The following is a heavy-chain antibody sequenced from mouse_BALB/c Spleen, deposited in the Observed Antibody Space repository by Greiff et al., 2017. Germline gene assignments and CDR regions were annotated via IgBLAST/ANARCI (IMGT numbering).Heavy chain of an antibody. CDR1: GFAFSSYD. V-gene: IGHV5-12-1*01. Sequence: EVQRVESGGGLVKPGGSLKLSCAASGFAFSSYDMSWVRQTPEKRLEWVAYISSGGGSTYYPDTVKGRFTISRDNAKNTLYLQMSSLKSEDTAMYYCARRSLLRPYYFDYWGQGTTLTVSS. CDR3: ARRSLLRPYYFDY. J-gene: IGHJ2*01. CDR2: ISSGGGST. D-gene: IGHD1-2*01.